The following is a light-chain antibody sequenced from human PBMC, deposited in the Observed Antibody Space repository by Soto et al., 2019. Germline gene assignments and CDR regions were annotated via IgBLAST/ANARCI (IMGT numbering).Light chain of an antibody. Sequence: DIVMTQSPLSLPVTPGEPASISCRSSQSLLHSNGYNYLDWYLQKPGQSPQLLIYLGSNRASGVPDRFSGSGSGTDFTLTISRVEAEDVGVYYCMQALHLFTFGPGTKVDIK. CDR3: MQALHLFT. J-gene: IGKJ3*01. CDR1: QSLLHSNGYNY. CDR2: LGS. V-gene: IGKV2-28*01.